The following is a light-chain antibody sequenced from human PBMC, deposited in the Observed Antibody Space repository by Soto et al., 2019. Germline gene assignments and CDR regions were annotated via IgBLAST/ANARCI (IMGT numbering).Light chain of an antibody. J-gene: IGLJ2*01. CDR3: SSYAGGNNYVL. CDR1: NSDIGGYDY. CDR2: DVT. Sequence: QSALTQPPSASGSPAQSVTISCTGTNSDIGGYDYVSWYQQHPGKVPKLIIYDVTKRPSGVPDRFSGSKSGNTASLTVSGLQADDEADYYCSSYAGGNNYVLFGGGTQLTVL. V-gene: IGLV2-8*01.